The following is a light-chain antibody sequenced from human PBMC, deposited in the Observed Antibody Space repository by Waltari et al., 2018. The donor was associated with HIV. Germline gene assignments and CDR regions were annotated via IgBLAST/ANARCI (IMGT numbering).Light chain of an antibody. Sequence: QSVLTQPPSVSAAPGQKVTISCSGSSSNVGTNGVSWYQQLPGKSPTILIYDRNNRFPGVPDRFSASQSGTSATLGISGLQTGDEANYYCGTWDDKLGGGIFGGGTKLTVL. J-gene: IGLJ2*01. CDR1: SSNVGTNG. CDR3: GTWDDKLGGGI. CDR2: DRN. V-gene: IGLV1-51*01.